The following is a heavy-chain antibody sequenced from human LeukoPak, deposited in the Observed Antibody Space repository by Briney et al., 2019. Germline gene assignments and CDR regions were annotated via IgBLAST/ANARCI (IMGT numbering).Heavy chain of an antibody. CDR2: IYPGDSDT. CDR1: GYSFTSYW. V-gene: IGHV5-51*01. CDR3: ARGYYDSSGSYYFDY. D-gene: IGHD3-22*01. J-gene: IGHJ4*02. Sequence: GESLKISCKCSGYSFTSYWIGWVRQMPGEGLEWMGIIYPGDSDTRYSPSFQGQVTISADKSISTAYLQWSSLKASDTAMYYCARGYYDSSGSYYFDYWGQGTLVTVSS.